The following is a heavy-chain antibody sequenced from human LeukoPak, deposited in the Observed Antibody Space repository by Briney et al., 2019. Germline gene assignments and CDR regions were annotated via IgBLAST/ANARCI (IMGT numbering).Heavy chain of an antibody. J-gene: IGHJ4*02. D-gene: IGHD6-6*01. CDR1: GFMFSSYW. V-gene: IGHV3-7*01. CDR2: IKFDGSET. CDR3: ARDLRASIAARPAY. Sequence: GGSLRLSCIASGFMFSSYWMSWVRQAPGKGLEWVANIKFDGSETYYVDSVKGRFTISRDNAKKSLCLQMNNRRAEGTAVYYCARDLRASIAARPAYWGQGTLVTVSS.